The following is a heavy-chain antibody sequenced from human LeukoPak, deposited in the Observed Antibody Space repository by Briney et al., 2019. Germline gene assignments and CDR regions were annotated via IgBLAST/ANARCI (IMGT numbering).Heavy chain of an antibody. CDR3: ARGGDVAVY. D-gene: IGHD5-12*01. Sequence: SETLSLTCTVSGGSIGSYYWSWIRQPPGKGLEWIGYIYYSGSTNYNPSLKSRVTISVDTSKNQFSLKLKSVTAADTAVYYCARGGDVAVYWGQGTLVTVSS. CDR2: IYYSGST. CDR1: GGSIGSYY. J-gene: IGHJ4*02. V-gene: IGHV4-59*01.